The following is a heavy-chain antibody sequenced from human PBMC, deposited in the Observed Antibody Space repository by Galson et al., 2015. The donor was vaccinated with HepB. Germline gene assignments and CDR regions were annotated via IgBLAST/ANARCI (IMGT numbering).Heavy chain of an antibody. CDR3: ARGKTTVNNYYFGMDV. D-gene: IGHD4-17*01. J-gene: IGHJ6*02. CDR2: IIHSGST. V-gene: IGHV4-34*01. Sequence: TLSLTCAVSGAVYGGSFRGFYWSWIRQSPGKGLEWIGEIIHSGSTNYNPSLKRRVTISLDTSRTQFYLKLHSVTAADTAVYYCARGKTTVNNYYFGMDVWGQGTTVTVSS. CDR1: GGSFRGFY.